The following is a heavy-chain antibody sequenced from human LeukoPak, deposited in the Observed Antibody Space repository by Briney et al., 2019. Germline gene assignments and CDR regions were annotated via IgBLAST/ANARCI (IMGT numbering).Heavy chain of an antibody. Sequence: SETLSLTCTVSGGSISSSSYYWGWIRQPPGKGLEWIGSIYYSGSTYYNPSLKSRVTISVDTSKNQFSLKLSSVTAADTAVYYCARDIIGRDGYNYEDWFDPWGQGTLVTVSS. V-gene: IGHV4-39*07. J-gene: IGHJ5*02. D-gene: IGHD5-24*01. CDR2: IYYSGST. CDR1: GGSISSSSYY. CDR3: ARDIIGRDGYNYEDWFDP.